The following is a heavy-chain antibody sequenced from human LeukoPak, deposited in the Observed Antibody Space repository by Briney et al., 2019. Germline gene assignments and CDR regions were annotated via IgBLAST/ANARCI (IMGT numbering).Heavy chain of an antibody. Sequence: SVKVSCKASGGTFSSYAISWVRQAPGQGLEWMGGIIPIFGTANYAQKFQGRVTITTDESTSTAYMELSSLRAEDTAVYYCASIQLEDSSSWYYWGQGTLVTVSS. J-gene: IGHJ4*02. CDR1: GGTFSSYA. V-gene: IGHV1-69*05. CDR2: IIPIFGTA. D-gene: IGHD6-13*01. CDR3: ASIQLEDSSSWYY.